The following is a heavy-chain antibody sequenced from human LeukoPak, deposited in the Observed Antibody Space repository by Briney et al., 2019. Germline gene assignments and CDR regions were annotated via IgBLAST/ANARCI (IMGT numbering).Heavy chain of an antibody. CDR1: GYTFTSYY. Sequence: ASVKVSCKASGYTFTSYYMHWVRQAPGQGLEWMGIINPSGGSTSYAQKFQGRVTITADKSTSTAYMELSSLRSEDTAVYYCARVLYYDSSGYYYLDAFDIWGQGTMVTVSS. D-gene: IGHD3-22*01. CDR3: ARVLYYDSSGYYYLDAFDI. V-gene: IGHV1-46*01. CDR2: INPSGGST. J-gene: IGHJ3*02.